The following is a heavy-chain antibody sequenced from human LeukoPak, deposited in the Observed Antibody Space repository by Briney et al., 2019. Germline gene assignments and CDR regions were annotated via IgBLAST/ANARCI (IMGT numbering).Heavy chain of an antibody. CDR2: IYSGGST. J-gene: IGHJ6*02. Sequence: GGSLRLSCAASGFTVSSNYMNWVRQAPAKGLEWVSVIYSGGSTYYADSVKGRFTISRDNSKNALYLQMNSLRAEDTAVYYCARDGGPLISYGMDVWGQGTTVTVSS. CDR3: ARDGGPLISYGMDV. V-gene: IGHV3-66*01. D-gene: IGHD2-15*01. CDR1: GFTVSSNY.